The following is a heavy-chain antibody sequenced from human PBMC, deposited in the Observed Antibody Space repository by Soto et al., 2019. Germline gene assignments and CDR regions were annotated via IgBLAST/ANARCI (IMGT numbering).Heavy chain of an antibody. V-gene: IGHV4-59*01. Sequence: SETLSLTCTVSGGSISSYYWSWIRQPPGKGLEWIGYIYYSGSTNYNPSLKSRVTISVDTSKNQFSLKLSSVTAADTAVYYCARERWGGKGNNVVCHSLYFDVWGRGTPVTVSS. D-gene: IGHD2-8*01. CDR1: GGSISSYY. CDR2: IYYSGST. CDR3: ARERWGGKGNNVVCHSLYFDV. J-gene: IGHJ2*01.